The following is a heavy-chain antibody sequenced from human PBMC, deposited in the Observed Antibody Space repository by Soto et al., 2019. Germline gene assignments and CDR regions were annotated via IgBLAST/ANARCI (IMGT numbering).Heavy chain of an antibody. D-gene: IGHD4-4*01. CDR3: ARIYDYSAGWYFDL. CDR1: GFAFSSYD. J-gene: IGHJ2*01. CDR2: IGTAGVP. Sequence: EVQLVASGGGLVQPGGSLRLSCAASGFAFSSYDMHWVRQATGKGLEWVSGIGTAGVPYYPGSVKDRFTISRENAKNSLYLQMSSLRAGDTAVYYCARIYDYSAGWYFDLWGRGTLVTVSS. V-gene: IGHV3-13*05.